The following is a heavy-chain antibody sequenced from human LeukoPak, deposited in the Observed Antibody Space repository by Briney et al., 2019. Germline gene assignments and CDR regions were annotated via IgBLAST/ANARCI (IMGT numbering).Heavy chain of an antibody. CDR1: GGTFSSYA. D-gene: IGHD3-22*01. Sequence: GASVKVSCKASGGTFSSYAISWVRQAPGQGLEWMGGIIPIFGTANYAQKFQGRVTITADGSTSTAYMELSSLRSEDTAVYYCARGQMGYDSSGYYYSGVFDYWGQGTLVTVSS. V-gene: IGHV1-69*13. CDR2: IIPIFGTA. CDR3: ARGQMGYDSSGYYYSGVFDY. J-gene: IGHJ4*02.